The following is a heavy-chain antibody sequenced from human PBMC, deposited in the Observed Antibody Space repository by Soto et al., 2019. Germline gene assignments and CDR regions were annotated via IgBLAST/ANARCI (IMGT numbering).Heavy chain of an antibody. V-gene: IGHV3-23*01. D-gene: IGHD5-12*01. J-gene: IGHJ4*02. CDR1: GFTFSSYA. CDR2: ISGSGGST. Sequence: GGSLRLSCAASGFTFSSYAMSCVRQAPGKGLEWFSAISGSGGSTYYADSVKGRFTISRDNSKNTPYLQMNSLRAEDTAVYYCARDPFPMGIVATTPGYWGQGTLVTVSS. CDR3: ARDPFPMGIVATTPGY.